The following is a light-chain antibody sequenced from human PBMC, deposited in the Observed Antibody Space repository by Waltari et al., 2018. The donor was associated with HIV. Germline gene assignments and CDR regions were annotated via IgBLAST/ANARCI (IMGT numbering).Light chain of an antibody. CDR3: QQANSFPFS. Sequence: DIQMTQSPSSVSASVGDTVTITCRASQDISNWLAWYQQKPGKAPNLLIFAASSLQSGVPSRFSSSGSGTDFTLTISSLHPEDFATYYCQQANSFPFSFGPGTKVDIK. V-gene: IGKV1-12*02. J-gene: IGKJ3*01. CDR2: AAS. CDR1: QDISNW.